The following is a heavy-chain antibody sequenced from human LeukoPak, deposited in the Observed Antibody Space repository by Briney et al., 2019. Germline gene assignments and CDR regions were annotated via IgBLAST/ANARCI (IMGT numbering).Heavy chain of an antibody. J-gene: IGHJ4*02. CDR2: INPSGDTT. CDR3: ARDGTNYDFWSGQFDY. Sequence: GASVKVSCKASGYTFTSYYIHWVRQAPGQGLEWMGIINPSGDTTSYAQKFQGRVTMTRDMSTSTVYMELSSLRSEDTAVYYCARDGTNYDFWSGQFDYWGQGTLVTVSS. D-gene: IGHD3-3*01. V-gene: IGHV1-46*01. CDR1: GYTFTSYY.